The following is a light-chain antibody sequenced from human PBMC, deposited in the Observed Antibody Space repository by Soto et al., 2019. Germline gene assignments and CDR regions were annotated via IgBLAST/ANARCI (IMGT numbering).Light chain of an antibody. CDR3: QQSYSTPRA. V-gene: IGKV1-39*01. CDR2: AAS. J-gene: IGKJ2*01. Sequence: DIQMTQSPSSLSASVGDRVTITCRASQSISTYLNWYQQKPGKVPKLLIYAASSLQSGVPSRFIASGSGTDFTLTISSLQPEDFATYYCQQSYSTPRAFGQGTKLEI. CDR1: QSISTY.